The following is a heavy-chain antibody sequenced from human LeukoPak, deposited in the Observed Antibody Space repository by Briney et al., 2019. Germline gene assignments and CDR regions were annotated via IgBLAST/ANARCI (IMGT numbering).Heavy chain of an antibody. V-gene: IGHV4-61*01. Sequence: SETLSLTCTVSGGSICRGSYYWSWIRQPPEKGLEWIGYIYYSGSTNYNPSLKSRVTISVDTSKNQFSLKLSSVTAADTAVYYCARDTGNWFDPWGQGTLATVSS. CDR3: ARDTGNWFDP. CDR2: IYYSGST. CDR1: GGSICRGSYY. D-gene: IGHD2-8*02. J-gene: IGHJ5*02.